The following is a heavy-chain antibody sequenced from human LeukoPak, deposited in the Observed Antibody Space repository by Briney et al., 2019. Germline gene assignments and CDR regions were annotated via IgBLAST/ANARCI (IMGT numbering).Heavy chain of an antibody. CDR1: GGSISSSSYY. J-gene: IGHJ3*02. Sequence: ASETLSLTCTVSGGSISSSSYYWGWIRQPPGKGLEWIGSIYYSGSTYYNPSLKSRVTISVDTSKNQFSLKLSSVTAADTAVYYCARDTLYYYDSSGYYSHDAFDIWGQGTMVTVSS. D-gene: IGHD3-22*01. CDR2: IYYSGST. CDR3: ARDTLYYYDSSGYYSHDAFDI. V-gene: IGHV4-39*07.